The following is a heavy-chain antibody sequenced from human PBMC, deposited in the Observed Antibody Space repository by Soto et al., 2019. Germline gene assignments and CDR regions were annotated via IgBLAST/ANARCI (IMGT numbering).Heavy chain of an antibody. CDR2: IYHGGAT. CDR1: GGSINSGDYY. D-gene: IGHD3-22*01. V-gene: IGHV4-30-4*01. Sequence: PSETLSLTCTVSGGSINSGDYYWSWIRQPPGKGLEWIGFIYHGGATYYNPSLKSRVTISVDTSKNQFSLNLTSVTAADTAVYYCARVGTMGDSSGYYPFDYWGQGTLVTVS. CDR3: ARVGTMGDSSGYYPFDY. J-gene: IGHJ4*02.